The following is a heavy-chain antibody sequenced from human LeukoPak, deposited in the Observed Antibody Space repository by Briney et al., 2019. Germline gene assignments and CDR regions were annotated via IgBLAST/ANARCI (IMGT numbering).Heavy chain of an antibody. Sequence: GGSLRLSCAASGFTFSSYGMHWVRQAPGKGLEWVAVISYDGSNKYYADSVKGRFTISRDNSKNTLYLQMNSLRAEDTAVYYCAKDSHGYVWGSYRYKDYWGQGTLVTVSS. D-gene: IGHD3-16*02. CDR3: AKDSHGYVWGSYRYKDY. V-gene: IGHV3-30*18. CDR1: GFTFSSYG. CDR2: ISYDGSNK. J-gene: IGHJ4*02.